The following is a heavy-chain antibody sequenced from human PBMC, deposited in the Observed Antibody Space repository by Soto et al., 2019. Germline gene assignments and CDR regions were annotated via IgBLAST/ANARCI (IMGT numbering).Heavy chain of an antibody. J-gene: IGHJ4*02. CDR3: ARTSTTYSDY. V-gene: IGHV2-70*01. CDR1: GLSLSTSGRC. CDR2: IDWDDDK. Sequence: SGPTPVSHTQTVTLTCTFSGLSLSTSGRCVSWIRQPPGKALEWLALIDWDDDKYYSTSLKTRLTSSKDTSKNQVVLTMTNMDPVDTATYYCARTSTTYSDYWGQGTLVTVSS. D-gene: IGHD5-12*01.